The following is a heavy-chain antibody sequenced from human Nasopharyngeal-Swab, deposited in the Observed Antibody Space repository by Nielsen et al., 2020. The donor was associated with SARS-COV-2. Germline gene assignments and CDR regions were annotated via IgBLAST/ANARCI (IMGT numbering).Heavy chain of an antibody. Sequence: GGSLRLSCAASGFTFDDYGMSWVRQAPGKGLEWVSGINWNGGSTGYADSVKGRFTISRDNAKNSLYLQMNSLRAEDTALYYCAKESVYGDYVHGAFDIWGQGTMVTVSS. V-gene: IGHV3-20*04. CDR3: AKESVYGDYVHGAFDI. CDR2: INWNGGST. D-gene: IGHD4-17*01. CDR1: GFTFDDYG. J-gene: IGHJ3*02.